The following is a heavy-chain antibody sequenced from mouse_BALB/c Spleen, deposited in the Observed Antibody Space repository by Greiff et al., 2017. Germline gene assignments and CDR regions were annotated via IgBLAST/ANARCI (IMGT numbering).Heavy chain of an antibody. V-gene: IGHV1-14*01. CDR3: ARPFYGSSPAWFAY. CDR2: INPYNDGT. CDR1: GYTFTSYV. J-gene: IGHJ3*01. D-gene: IGHD1-1*01. Sequence: VQLKESGPELVKPGASVKMSCKASGYTFTSYVMHWVKQKPGQGLEWIGYINPYNDGTKYNEKFKGKATLTSDKSSSTAYMELSSLTSEDSAVYYCARPFYGSSPAWFAYWGQGTLVTVSA.